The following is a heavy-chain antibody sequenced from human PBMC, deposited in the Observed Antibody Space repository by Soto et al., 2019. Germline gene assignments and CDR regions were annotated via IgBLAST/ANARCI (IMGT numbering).Heavy chain of an antibody. Sequence: ASVKVSYKASGYTFTSYGIHWVRQAPGQRLEWMGWINAANGDTKYSPKFQGRVTITRDTSASTAYMELSSLRSEDTAVYYCVRRHVSATGIDWFDPWGQGTLVTVSS. CDR2: INAANGDT. CDR1: GYTFTSYG. D-gene: IGHD6-13*01. J-gene: IGHJ5*02. CDR3: VRRHVSATGIDWFDP. V-gene: IGHV1-3*01.